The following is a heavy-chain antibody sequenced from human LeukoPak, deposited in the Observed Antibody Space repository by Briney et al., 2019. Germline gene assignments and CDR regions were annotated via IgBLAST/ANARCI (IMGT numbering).Heavy chain of an antibody. Sequence: PGRSLRLSCAASGFTFDDYAMHWVRQAPGKGLEWVSGISWNSGSIGYADSVKGRFTISRDNAKNSLYLQMNSLRAEDMALYYCAKGISPVGGSTSCFDYWGQGTLVTVSS. CDR2: ISWNSGSI. CDR1: GFTFDDYA. D-gene: IGHD2-2*01. CDR3: AKGISPVGGSTSCFDY. V-gene: IGHV3-9*03. J-gene: IGHJ4*02.